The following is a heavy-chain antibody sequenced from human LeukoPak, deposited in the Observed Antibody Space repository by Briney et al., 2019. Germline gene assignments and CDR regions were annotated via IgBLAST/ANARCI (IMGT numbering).Heavy chain of an antibody. Sequence: ASVKVSCKASGYTFTNYGISWVRQAPGQGLEWMGWISAYNGNIDYAQKLQGRVTVTTDTSTSTPYMELRSLRSDDTAVYYCARATGWPEYFQHWGQGTLVTVSS. V-gene: IGHV1-18*01. CDR2: ISAYNGNI. CDR3: ARATGWPEYFQH. J-gene: IGHJ1*01. D-gene: IGHD6-19*01. CDR1: GYTFTNYG.